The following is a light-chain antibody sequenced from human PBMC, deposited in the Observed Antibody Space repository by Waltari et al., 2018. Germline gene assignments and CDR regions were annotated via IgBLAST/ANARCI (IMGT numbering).Light chain of an antibody. CDR2: DAS. V-gene: IGKV1-33*01. Sequence: DTQMTQSPSSLSPSVGDRVTITCQSSQDISHFLNWYQQKPGTAPKLLITDASTLQTGVPSRFSGGRSGTQFTFTVNGLQPEDVATYFCQQYDNLPLTFGGGTKVEI. J-gene: IGKJ4*01. CDR3: QQYDNLPLT. CDR1: QDISHF.